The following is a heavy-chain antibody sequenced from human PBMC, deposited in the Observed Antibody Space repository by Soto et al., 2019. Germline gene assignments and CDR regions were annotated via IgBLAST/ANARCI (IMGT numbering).Heavy chain of an antibody. Sequence: PLETLSLTCTVSGGSISSSSYYWGWIRQPPGKGLEWIGSIYYSGSTYYNPSLKSRVTISVDTSKNQFSLKLSSVTAADTAVYYCVPSNWFDPWGQGTLVTVSS. CDR3: VPSNWFDP. V-gene: IGHV4-39*01. CDR1: GGSISSSSYY. CDR2: IYYSGST. J-gene: IGHJ5*02.